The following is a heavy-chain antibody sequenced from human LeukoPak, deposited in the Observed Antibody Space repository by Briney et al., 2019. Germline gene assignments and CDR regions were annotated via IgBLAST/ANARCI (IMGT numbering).Heavy chain of an antibody. CDR1: GGSISTYY. CDR3: ARGRAADGQTIFDY. D-gene: IGHD6-25*01. J-gene: IGHJ4*02. CDR2: IYYTGST. Sequence: SETLSLTCTVSGGSISTYYWSWIRQPPGKGLEWIGYIYYTGSTKYNPSLKSRVTISIDTSKNQISLRLNSVTAADMAVYYCARGRAADGQTIFDYWGQGTLVTVSS. V-gene: IGHV4-59*01.